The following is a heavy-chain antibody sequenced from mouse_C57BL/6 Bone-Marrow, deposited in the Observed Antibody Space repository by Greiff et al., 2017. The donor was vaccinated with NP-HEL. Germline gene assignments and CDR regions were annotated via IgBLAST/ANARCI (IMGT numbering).Heavy chain of an antibody. CDR1: GYAFSSYW. Sequence: VQLQQSGAELVKPGASVKISCKASGYAFSSYWMNWVKERPGKGLEWIGQIYPGDGDTKYNGKFKGKATLTADKSSSTAYMQVSSLTSEDSAVYYCARGDYGSSRFGYARDCGGQGTSVTVSS. D-gene: IGHD1-1*01. CDR3: ARGDYGSSRFGYARDC. CDR2: IYPGDGDT. J-gene: IGHJ4*01. V-gene: IGHV1-80*01.